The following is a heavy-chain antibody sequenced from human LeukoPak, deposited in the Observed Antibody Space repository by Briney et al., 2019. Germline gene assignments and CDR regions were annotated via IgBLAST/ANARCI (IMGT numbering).Heavy chain of an antibody. CDR1: GGSISSSSYY. J-gene: IGHJ4*02. Sequence: SETLSLTCTVSGGSISSSSYYWGWIRQPPGKGLEWIGSIYYSGSTYYNPSPKSRVTMSVDTSKNQFSLKLSSVTAADTAVYYCARLPYYYDSSGYYFFDYWGQGTLVTVSS. CDR2: IYYSGST. V-gene: IGHV4-39*01. CDR3: ARLPYYYDSSGYYFFDY. D-gene: IGHD3-22*01.